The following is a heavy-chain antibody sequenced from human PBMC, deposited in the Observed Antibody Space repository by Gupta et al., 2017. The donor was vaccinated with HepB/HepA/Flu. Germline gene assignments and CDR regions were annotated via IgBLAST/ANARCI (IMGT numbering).Heavy chain of an antibody. CDR1: GGSISSYY. Sequence: QVQLQESGPGLVKPSETLSLTCTVSGGSISSYYWSWLRQPPGKGLEWIGYIYYSGSTNYNPSLKSRVTISVDTSKNQFSLKLSSVTAADTAVYYCARGGIAAAGVSLDYWGQGTLVTVSS. CDR2: IYYSGST. J-gene: IGHJ4*02. CDR3: ARGGIAAAGVSLDY. V-gene: IGHV4-59*01. D-gene: IGHD6-13*01.